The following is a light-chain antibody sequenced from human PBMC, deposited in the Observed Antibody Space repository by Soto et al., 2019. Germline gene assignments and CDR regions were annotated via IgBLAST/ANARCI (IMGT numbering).Light chain of an antibody. CDR2: GAS. J-gene: IGKJ2*01. CDR1: QSVSSSY. V-gene: IGKV3-20*01. CDR3: QQYGSSSMYT. Sequence: EIVMTQSPATLSVSPGERATLSCRSSQSVSSSYLAWYQQKPGQAPRLLIYGASSRATGIPDRFSGSGSGTDFTLTISRLEPEDFAVYYWQQYGSSSMYTFGQGTKVDIK.